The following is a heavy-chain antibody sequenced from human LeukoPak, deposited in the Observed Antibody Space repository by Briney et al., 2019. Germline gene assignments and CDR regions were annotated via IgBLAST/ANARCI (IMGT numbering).Heavy chain of an antibody. CDR1: GFTFSSYA. Sequence: PGGSLRLSCAASGFTFSSYAMSWVRQAPGKGLEWVSAISGSGGSTYYADSVKGRFTISRDNSKNTLYLQMNSLRAEDTAVYYCAKDLPKPLGSYYKGDGVYWGQGTLVTVSS. CDR2: ISGSGGST. CDR3: AKDLPKPLGSYYKGDGVY. D-gene: IGHD3-10*01. V-gene: IGHV3-23*01. J-gene: IGHJ4*02.